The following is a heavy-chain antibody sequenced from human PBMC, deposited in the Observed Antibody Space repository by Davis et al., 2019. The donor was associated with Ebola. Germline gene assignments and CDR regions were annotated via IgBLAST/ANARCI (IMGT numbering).Heavy chain of an antibody. CDR1: GYTFTSYY. CDR2: INPSGGST. Sequence: AASVKVSCKASGYTFTSYYMHWVRQAPGQGLEWMGIINPSGGSTSYEQKFQGRVTMTRDTSTSTVYMELSSLRSEDTAVYYCARDDPYDYIWGSYAGSGMDVWGQGTTVTVSS. CDR3: ARDDPYDYIWGSYAGSGMDV. J-gene: IGHJ6*02. D-gene: IGHD3-16*01. V-gene: IGHV1-46*01.